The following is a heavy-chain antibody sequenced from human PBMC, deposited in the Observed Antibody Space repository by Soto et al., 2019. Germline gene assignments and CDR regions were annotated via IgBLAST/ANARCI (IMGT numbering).Heavy chain of an antibody. Sequence: GASVKVSCKASGYTFTSYAMHWVRQAPGQRLEWMGWINAGNGNTKYSQKFQGRVTITRDTSASTAYMELSSLRSEDTAVYYCARVGGEIWSGYYTAGGYYFDYWGQGTLVTVSS. D-gene: IGHD3-3*01. CDR3: ARVGGEIWSGYYTAGGYYFDY. CDR2: INAGNGNT. CDR1: GYTFTSYA. J-gene: IGHJ4*02. V-gene: IGHV1-3*01.